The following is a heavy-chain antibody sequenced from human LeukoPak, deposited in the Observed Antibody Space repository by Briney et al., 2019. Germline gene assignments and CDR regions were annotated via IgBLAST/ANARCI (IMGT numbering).Heavy chain of an antibody. J-gene: IGHJ4*02. D-gene: IGHD2-2*01. CDR2: ITSSSYI. Sequence: GGSLRLSCAASGFTFSSYSMNWVRQAPGKGLEWVSSITSSSYIYYADSVKGRVTISRDNAKNSLYLQMNSLRAEDTAVYYCARDPPRGCSSTSCSGYWGQGTLVTVSS. V-gene: IGHV3-21*01. CDR1: GFTFSSYS. CDR3: ARDPPRGCSSTSCSGY.